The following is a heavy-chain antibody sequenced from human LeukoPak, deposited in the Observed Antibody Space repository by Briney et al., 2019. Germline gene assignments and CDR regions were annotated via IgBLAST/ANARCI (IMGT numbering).Heavy chain of an antibody. CDR2: LKGDGSQK. J-gene: IGHJ4*02. Sequence: PGGSLRLSCVASGFAFNNYWMSWARQAPGKGLEWVANLKGDGSQKYYLDSMNGRFTISRDNAKNSLYLQMNSLRAEDTAVYYCASSSGWPTLFDYWGQGALVTVSS. CDR1: GFAFNNYW. V-gene: IGHV3-7*01. D-gene: IGHD6-19*01. CDR3: ASSSGWPTLFDY.